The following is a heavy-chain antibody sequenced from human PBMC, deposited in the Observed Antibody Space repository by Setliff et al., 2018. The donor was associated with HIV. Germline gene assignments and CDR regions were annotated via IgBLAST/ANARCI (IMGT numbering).Heavy chain of an antibody. Sequence: ASVKVSCKASGCTFSSYAISWVRQAPGQGLEWMGGIIPIFGTANYAQKFQGRVTITADESTSTAYMELSSLRSEDTAVYYCARESFWSGYSPGGFDYWGQGTLVTVSS. D-gene: IGHD3-3*01. CDR2: IIPIFGTA. CDR1: GCTFSSYA. CDR3: ARESFWSGYSPGGFDY. V-gene: IGHV1-69*13. J-gene: IGHJ4*02.